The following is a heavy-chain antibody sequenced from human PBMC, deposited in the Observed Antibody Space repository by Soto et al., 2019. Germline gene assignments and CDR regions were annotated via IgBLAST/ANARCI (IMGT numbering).Heavy chain of an antibody. CDR1: GFSLSTGGVG. V-gene: IGHV2-5*02. Sequence: QITLKESGPTLVKPTQTLTLTCTFSGFSLSTGGVGVGWIRQPPGKALEWLALLYWDDDKRYTPSLEKRLTLPRDNSRNQVVLTMTNMDPVDTATYYWARRQSSSGNYDYWGQGTLVTVSS. J-gene: IGHJ4*02. D-gene: IGHD6-13*01. CDR3: ARRQSSSGNYDY. CDR2: LYWDDDK.